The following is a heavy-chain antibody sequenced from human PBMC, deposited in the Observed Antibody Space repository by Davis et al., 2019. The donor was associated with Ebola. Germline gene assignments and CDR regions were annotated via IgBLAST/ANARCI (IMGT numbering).Heavy chain of an antibody. Sequence: PSETLSLTCTVSGCSIRSSYWSWIRQPPGKGLEWIGYIYYSGSTNYNPSLKSRVTISVDTSKNQFSLKLSSVTAADTAVYYCARLGSNYFYYYYGMDVGGQGTTVTGAS. CDR1: GCSIRSSY. V-gene: IGHV4-59*01. D-gene: IGHD4-11*01. CDR3: ARLGSNYFYYYYGMDV. CDR2: IYYSGST. J-gene: IGHJ6*02.